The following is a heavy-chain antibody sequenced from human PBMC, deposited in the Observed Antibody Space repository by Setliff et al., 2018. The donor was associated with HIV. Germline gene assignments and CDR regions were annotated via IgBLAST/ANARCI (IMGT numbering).Heavy chain of an antibody. V-gene: IGHV3-21*01. D-gene: IGHD1-26*01. Sequence: GGSLRLSCAASGFTFSSYSMNWVRQAPGKGLEWVSSISSSSSYIYYADSVKGRFTISRDNAKNSLYLQMNSLRAEDTAVYYCARDRPRGGGSLDAFDIWGQGTLVTVSS. CDR1: GFTFSSYS. CDR2: ISSSSSYI. J-gene: IGHJ3*02. CDR3: ARDRPRGGGSLDAFDI.